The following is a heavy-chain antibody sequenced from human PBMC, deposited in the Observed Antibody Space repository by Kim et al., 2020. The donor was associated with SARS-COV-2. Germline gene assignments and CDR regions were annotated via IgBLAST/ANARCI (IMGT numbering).Heavy chain of an antibody. Sequence: GGSLRLSCAASGFTVSSNYMSWVRQAPGKGLEWVSVIYSGGSTYYADSVKGRFTISRDNSKNTLYLQMNSLRAEDTAVYYCAREVINGSGYYYFDYWGQGTLVTVSS. CDR2: IYSGGST. D-gene: IGHD3-22*01. CDR3: AREVINGSGYYYFDY. V-gene: IGHV3-66*01. CDR1: GFTVSSNY. J-gene: IGHJ4*02.